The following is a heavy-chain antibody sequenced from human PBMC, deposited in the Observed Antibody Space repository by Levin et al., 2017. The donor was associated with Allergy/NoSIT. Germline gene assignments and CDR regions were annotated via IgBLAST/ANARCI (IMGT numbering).Heavy chain of an antibody. Sequence: GGSLRLSCAASGFTFSRYWMHWVRQAPGKGLMWVSRINSDESRTNYADSVKGRFTISRDNAKNTLYLQMNSLRAEDTAVYYCARGYYDTSTYTASIWGQGTLVTVSS. D-gene: IGHD3-22*01. CDR2: INSDESRT. CDR3: ARGYYDTSTYTASI. CDR1: GFTFSRYW. J-gene: IGHJ4*02. V-gene: IGHV3-74*01.